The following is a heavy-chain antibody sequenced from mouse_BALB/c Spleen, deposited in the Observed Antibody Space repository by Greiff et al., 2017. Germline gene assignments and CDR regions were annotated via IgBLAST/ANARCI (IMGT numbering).Heavy chain of an antibody. CDR2: IYWDDDK. J-gene: IGHJ4*01. CDR3: ARRDGYYAMDY. Sequence: QVTLKVSGPGILQPSQTLSLTCSFSGFSLSTSGMGVSWIRQPSGKGLEWLAHIYWDDDKRYNPSLKSRLTISKDTSRNQVFLKITSVDTADTATYYCARRDGYYAMDYWGQGTSVTVSS. CDR1: GFSLSTSGMG. V-gene: IGHV8-12*01.